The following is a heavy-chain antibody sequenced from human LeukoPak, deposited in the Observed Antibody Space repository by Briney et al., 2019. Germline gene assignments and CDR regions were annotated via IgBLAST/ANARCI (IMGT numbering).Heavy chain of an antibody. D-gene: IGHD5-12*01. CDR2: ISGSGGST. CDR3: TSWLR. V-gene: IGHV3-23*01. J-gene: IGHJ4*02. CDR1: GFTFGDYP. Sequence: GGSLRLSCSTSGFTFGDYPMSWVRQAPGKGLEWVSAISGSGGSTYSADSVKGRFTISRNNFKNTLYLQMNSLRAEDTAVYYCTSWLRWGQGTLVTVSS.